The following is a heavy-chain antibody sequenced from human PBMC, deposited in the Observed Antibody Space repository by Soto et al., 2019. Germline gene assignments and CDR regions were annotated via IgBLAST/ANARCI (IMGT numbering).Heavy chain of an antibody. D-gene: IGHD6-13*01. CDR2: IYYSGNT. CDR1: GGSISSGDYY. CDR3: ARASSSNPNYYGLDV. J-gene: IGHJ6*02. Sequence: SETLTLTCTVSGGSISSGDYYWSWIRQPPGKGLEWIGYIYYSGNTYYNPSLKSRVTISLDTYKDQFSLKLTSVTAADTAMYFCARASSSNPNYYGLDVWGRGTTVTVS. V-gene: IGHV4-30-4*01.